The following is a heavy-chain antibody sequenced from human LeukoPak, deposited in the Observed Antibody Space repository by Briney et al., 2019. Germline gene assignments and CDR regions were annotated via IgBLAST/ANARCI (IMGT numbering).Heavy chain of an antibody. CDR1: GGSFSGYY. CDR2: INHSGST. Sequence: SETLSLTCAVYGGSFSGYYWSWIRQPPGKGLEWIGEINHSGSTNYNPSLKSRVTISVDTSKNQFPLKLSSVTAADTAVYYCARAPGYSSSWYGRPFDYWGQGTLVTVSS. J-gene: IGHJ4*02. D-gene: IGHD6-13*01. CDR3: ARAPGYSSSWYGRPFDY. V-gene: IGHV4-34*01.